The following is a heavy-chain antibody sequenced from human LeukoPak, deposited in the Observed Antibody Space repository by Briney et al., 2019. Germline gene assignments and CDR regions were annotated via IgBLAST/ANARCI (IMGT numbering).Heavy chain of an antibody. V-gene: IGHV3-30*04. CDR1: GFTFSSYA. J-gene: IGHJ3*02. CDR3: AEGGWFGEIWAFDI. Sequence: PGGSLRLSCAASGFTFSSYAMHWVRQAPGKGLEWVAVISYDGSNKYYADSVKGRFTISRDNSKNTLYLQMNSLRAEDTAVYYCAEGGWFGEIWAFDIWGQGTMVTVSS. CDR2: ISYDGSNK. D-gene: IGHD3-10*01.